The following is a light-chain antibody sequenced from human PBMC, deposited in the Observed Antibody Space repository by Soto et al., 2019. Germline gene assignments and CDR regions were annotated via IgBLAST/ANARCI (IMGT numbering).Light chain of an antibody. V-gene: IGKV3-20*01. CDR2: GAS. Sequence: EIVLTQSPGNLSLSPGERATLSCRASQSVSSTYLVWYQQKPGQAPRLLISGASRRATGIPDRFSGAGSGTDFTLTISRLEPEDFALYYCQQHDILPITFGQGTRLEIK. J-gene: IGKJ5*01. CDR3: QQHDILPIT. CDR1: QSVSSTY.